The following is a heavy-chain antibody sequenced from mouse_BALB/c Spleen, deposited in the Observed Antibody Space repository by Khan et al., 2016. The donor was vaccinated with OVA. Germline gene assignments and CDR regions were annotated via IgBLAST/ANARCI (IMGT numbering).Heavy chain of an antibody. V-gene: IGHV1S41*01. D-gene: IGHD1-1*01. CDR1: GYTFTSYW. CDR3: ARSNYYGRVLYAMDY. CDR2: IAPGSGST. Sequence: DLVKPGASVKLSCKASGYTFTSYWINWIKQRPGQGHEWIARIAPGSGSTSSNEIFKGKATLTVATSSTTAYFQLSSLSSEDSAGSFCARSNYYGRVLYAMDYWGQGTAVTVSS. J-gene: IGHJ4*01.